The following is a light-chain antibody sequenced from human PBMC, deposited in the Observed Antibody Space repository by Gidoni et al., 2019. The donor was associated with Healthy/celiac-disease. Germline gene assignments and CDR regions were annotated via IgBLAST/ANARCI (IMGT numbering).Light chain of an antibody. CDR3: QQYGSSRFT. CDR1: QIVSSSY. V-gene: IGKV3-20*01. CDR2: GAS. Sequence: IVLTQSPGTLSLSPGERATLSCRASQIVSSSYLAWYQQKPGQAPRLLIYGASSRATGIPDRFSGSGSGTDFTLTISRLEPEDFAVYYCQQYGSSRFTFGPGTKVDIK. J-gene: IGKJ3*01.